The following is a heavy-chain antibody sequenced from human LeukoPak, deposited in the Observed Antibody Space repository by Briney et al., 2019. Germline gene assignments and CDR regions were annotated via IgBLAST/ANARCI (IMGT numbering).Heavy chain of an antibody. V-gene: IGHV4-61*02. D-gene: IGHD5-18*01. CDR2: IYTSGST. CDR1: GGSISSGSYY. CDR3: ARVGGYSYGPYYMDV. J-gene: IGHJ6*03. Sequence: SQTLSLTCTVSGGSISSGSYYWSWIRQPAGNGLEWIGRIYTSGSTNYNPSLKSRVTISVDTSKNQFSLKLSSVTAADTAVYYCARVGGYSYGPYYMDVWGKGTTVTVSS.